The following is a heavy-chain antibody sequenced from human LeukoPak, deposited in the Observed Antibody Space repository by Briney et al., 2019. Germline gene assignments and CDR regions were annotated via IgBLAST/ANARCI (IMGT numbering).Heavy chain of an antibody. J-gene: IGHJ4*02. CDR3: ARRSGGYYRGTHYFDY. V-gene: IGHV4-34*01. Sequence: PSETLSLTCAVYGGSFSGYYWSWIRRPPGKGLEWIGEINHSGSTNYNPSLKSRVTISVDTSKNQFSLKLSSVTAADTAVYYCARRSGGYYRGTHYFDYWGQGTLVTVSS. CDR1: GGSFSGYY. D-gene: IGHD3-22*01. CDR2: INHSGST.